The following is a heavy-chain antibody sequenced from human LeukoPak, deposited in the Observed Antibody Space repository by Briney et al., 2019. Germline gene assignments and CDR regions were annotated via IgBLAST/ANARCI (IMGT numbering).Heavy chain of an antibody. CDR2: INHSGST. J-gene: IGHJ6*03. CDR3: AGFGVGATTFYYYYYYMDV. D-gene: IGHD1-26*01. Sequence: GSLRLSCAASGFTFSSYEMNWVRQPPGKGLEWIGEINHSGSTNYNPSLKSRVTISVDTSKNQFSLKLSSVTAADTAVYYCAGFGVGATTFYYYYYYMDVWGKGTTVTISS. V-gene: IGHV4-34*08. CDR1: GFTFSSYE.